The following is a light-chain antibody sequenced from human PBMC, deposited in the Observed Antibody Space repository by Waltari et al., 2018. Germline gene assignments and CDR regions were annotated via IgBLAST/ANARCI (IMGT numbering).Light chain of an antibody. J-gene: IGKJ1*01. CDR3: QQYGSSPWT. CDR2: GAS. V-gene: IGKV3-20*01. Sequence: EIVLTPSPGTLSLSPGERATLSGRASQSVSSSYLAWYQQKPGQAPRVLIHGASNRATGIPDRFSGSGSGTDFTLTISRLEPEDFAVYYCQQYGSSPWTFGQGTKVEIK. CDR1: QSVSSSY.